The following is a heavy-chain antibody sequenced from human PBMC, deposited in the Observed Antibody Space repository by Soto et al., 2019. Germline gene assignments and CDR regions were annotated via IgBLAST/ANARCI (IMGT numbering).Heavy chain of an antibody. CDR2: TRNKANSYNT. V-gene: IGHV3-72*01. J-gene: IGHJ4*02. CDR1: GFTFSDHY. CDR3: ASSLGSSCSGGCLHYYFDY. Sequence: EVQLVESGGGLVQPGGSLRLSCAASGFTFSDHYMDWVRQAPGKGLEWVGRTRNKANSYNTEYAASVKGRFTISRDDSKNSLYLQMNSLKTEDTAVHYCASSLGSSCSGGCLHYYFDYWGQGTLVTVSS. D-gene: IGHD2-15*01.